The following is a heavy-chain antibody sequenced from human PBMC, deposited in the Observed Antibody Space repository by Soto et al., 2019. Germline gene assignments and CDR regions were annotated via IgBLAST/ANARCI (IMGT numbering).Heavy chain of an antibody. J-gene: IGHJ2*01. Sequence: PSETLSLTCTVSGGSISSGDYYWSWIRQPPGKGLEWIGYIYYSGSTYYNPSLKSRVTISVDTSKNQFSLKLSSVTAADTAVYYCAMSTVTTFYFDLWGRGTLVTSPQ. D-gene: IGHD4-4*01. CDR3: AMSTVTTFYFDL. V-gene: IGHV4-30-4*01. CDR2: IYYSGST. CDR1: GGSISSGDYY.